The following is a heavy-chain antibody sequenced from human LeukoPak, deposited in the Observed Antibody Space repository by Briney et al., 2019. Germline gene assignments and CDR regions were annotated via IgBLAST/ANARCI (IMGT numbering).Heavy chain of an antibody. CDR2: ISSSSSYT. CDR3: ARGRAAAGIGSRKEYGMDV. Sequence: GGSLRLSCAASGFTFSDYYMSWIRQAPGKGLEWVSYISSSSSYTNYADSVKGRFTISRGNAKNSLYLQMNSLRAEDTAVYYCARGRAAAGIGSRKEYGMDVWGKGTTVTVSS. V-gene: IGHV3-11*06. J-gene: IGHJ6*04. CDR1: GFTFSDYY. D-gene: IGHD6-13*01.